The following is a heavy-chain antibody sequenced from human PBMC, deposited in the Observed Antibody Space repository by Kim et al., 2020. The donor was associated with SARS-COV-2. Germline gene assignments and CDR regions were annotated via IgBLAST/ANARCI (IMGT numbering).Heavy chain of an antibody. CDR3: ARVRFYYGSGSYPTYNWFDP. CDR1: GGSISSGGYY. CDR2: IYYSGST. Sequence: SETLSLTCTVSGGSISSGGYYWSWIRQHPGKGLEWIGYIYYSGSTYYNPSLKSRVTISVDTSKNQFSLKLSSVTAADTAVYYCARVRFYYGSGSYPTYNWFDPWGQGTLVTVSS. D-gene: IGHD3-10*01. J-gene: IGHJ5*02. V-gene: IGHV4-31*03.